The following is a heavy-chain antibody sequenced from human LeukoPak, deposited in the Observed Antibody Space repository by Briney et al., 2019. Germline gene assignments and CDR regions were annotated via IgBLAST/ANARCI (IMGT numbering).Heavy chain of an antibody. J-gene: IGHJ4*02. CDR3: ARALADNRGYYLGFDY. Sequence: GGSLRLSCAASGFTFSSYWMSWVRQAPGKGLEWISYVTNNNGAMFYAGSLEGRLTIFRDNAKNSLYLQMNSLRPDDTAVYYCARALADNRGYYLGFDYWGRGTLVTVSS. CDR2: VTNNNGAM. CDR1: GFTFSSYW. V-gene: IGHV3-48*04. D-gene: IGHD3-22*01.